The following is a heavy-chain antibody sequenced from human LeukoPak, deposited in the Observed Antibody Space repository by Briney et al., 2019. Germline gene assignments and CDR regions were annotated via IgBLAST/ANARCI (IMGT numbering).Heavy chain of an antibody. J-gene: IGHJ4*02. V-gene: IGHV1-2*02. CDR1: GYTFTGYY. CDR2: INPNSGGT. CDR3: AKLFESGTYNNFFHY. D-gene: IGHD3-10*01. Sequence: ASVKVSCKASGYTFTGYYMHWVRQAPGQGLEWMGWINPNSGGTNYAQKFQGRVTMTRDTSISTAYMELSRLTSDDTAVYYRAKLFESGTYNNFFHYWGQGTLVTVSS.